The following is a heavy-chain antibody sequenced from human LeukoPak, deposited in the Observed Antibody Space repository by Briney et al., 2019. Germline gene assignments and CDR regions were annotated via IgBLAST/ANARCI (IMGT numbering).Heavy chain of an antibody. CDR2: IIPIFGTA. CDR1: GGTFSSYA. D-gene: IGHD3-22*01. CDR3: ARSSTYDSSGYSPSWGYFDY. Sequence: SVKVSCKASGGTFSSYAISWVRQAPGQGLEWMGGIIPIFGTANYAQKFQGRVTITADESTSTAYMELSSLRSEDTAVYYCARSSTYDSSGYSPSWGYFDYWGQGTLITVSS. V-gene: IGHV1-69*13. J-gene: IGHJ4*03.